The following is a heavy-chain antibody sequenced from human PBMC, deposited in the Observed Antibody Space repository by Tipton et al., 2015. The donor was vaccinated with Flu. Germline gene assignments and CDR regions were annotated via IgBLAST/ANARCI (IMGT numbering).Heavy chain of an antibody. D-gene: IGHD3-10*02. CDR1: GDSIGSNYY. V-gene: IGHV4-38-2*01. J-gene: IGHJ4*02. CDR2: IHKTGSP. Sequence: TLSLTCSVSGDSIGSNYYWGWIRQPPGKGLEWIGNIHKTGSPYFNPSLTGRVSISVDTSKNQFSLRLSSVTAADTAVYYCARHTGDSVRGVIDYWGQGTLVTVSS. CDR3: ARHTGDSVRGVIDY.